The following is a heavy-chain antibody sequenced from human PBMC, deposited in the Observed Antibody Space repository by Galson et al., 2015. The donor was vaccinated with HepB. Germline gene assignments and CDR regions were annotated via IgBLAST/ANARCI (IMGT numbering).Heavy chain of an antibody. D-gene: IGHD1-14*01. V-gene: IGHV3-7*02. CDR1: GFTFTNYG. CDR2: IKEDDSEK. Sequence: SLRLSCAVSGFTFTNYGMSWVRQAPGKGLEWVANIKEDDSEKNYVDSVKGRSSISRDNASNSVYLQMKSLRPEDTAVYYCVNYRGAAFDNWGQGTMVTVSS. CDR3: VNYRGAAFDN. J-gene: IGHJ3*02.